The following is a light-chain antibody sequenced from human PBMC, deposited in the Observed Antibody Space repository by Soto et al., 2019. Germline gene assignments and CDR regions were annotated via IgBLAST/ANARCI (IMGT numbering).Light chain of an antibody. Sequence: QSALTQPASVSGSPGQSITISCTGTSSDVGGYNSVSWYHQHPGKAPKVMIYDVSNRPSGVSNRFSGSKSGNTASLTISGLQAEDEADYYCSSYTSSSTYVFGTGTKLTVL. CDR2: DVS. V-gene: IGLV2-14*01. J-gene: IGLJ1*01. CDR1: SSDVGGYNS. CDR3: SSYTSSSTYV.